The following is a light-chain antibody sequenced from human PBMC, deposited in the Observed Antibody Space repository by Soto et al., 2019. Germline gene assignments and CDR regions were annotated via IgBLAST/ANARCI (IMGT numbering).Light chain of an antibody. CDR3: QQYDDSPYT. J-gene: IGKJ2*01. V-gene: IGKV3-20*01. Sequence: EIVLTQSPGTLSLSPGERATLSCRASQSLSTSYLAWYQQKPGQAPRLLIYGASTRATGIPDRFSGSGSGTDFTLTVSRLEPDDFAVYYCQQYDDSPYTFGLGTNLEIK. CDR1: QSLSTSY. CDR2: GAS.